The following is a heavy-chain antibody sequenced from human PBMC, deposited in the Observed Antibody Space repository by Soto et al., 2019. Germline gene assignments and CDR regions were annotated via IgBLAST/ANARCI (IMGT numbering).Heavy chain of an antibody. CDR2: IKEDGSEI. J-gene: IGHJ4*02. V-gene: IGHV3-7*01. Sequence: GGSLRLSCSASGFAFSSHWMTWVRQAPGKGLEWVANIKEDGSEIFYADSMKGRFTASRDNARNSLSLDLSGLGAEDMALYYCARVDFWSGFWGLDHWGQGTLVTVSS. CDR1: GFAFSSHW. D-gene: IGHD3-3*01. CDR3: ARVDFWSGFWGLDH.